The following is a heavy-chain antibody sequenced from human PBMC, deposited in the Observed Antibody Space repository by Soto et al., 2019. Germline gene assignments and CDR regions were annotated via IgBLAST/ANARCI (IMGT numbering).Heavy chain of an antibody. V-gene: IGHV3-33*01. Sequence: QVQLVESGGGVVQPGRSLRLSCAASGFTFSSYGMHWVRQAPGKGLEWVAVIWYDGSNKYYADSVKGRLTISRDNSKNTLYLQMNSVRAKDTAVYYCARESTGSYNSWFDPWGQGTLVTVSS. J-gene: IGHJ5*02. CDR1: GFTFSSYG. D-gene: IGHD3-10*01. CDR2: IWYDGSNK. CDR3: ARESTGSYNSWFDP.